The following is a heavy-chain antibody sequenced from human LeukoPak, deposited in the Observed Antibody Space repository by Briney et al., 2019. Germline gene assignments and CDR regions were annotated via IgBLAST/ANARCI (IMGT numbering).Heavy chain of an antibody. CDR2: SSGSGFST. CDR1: AFTSTSYA. Sequence: GGSLRLSCAASAFTSTSYAMIWVRQAPGKGLEWVSGSSGSGFSTYLADSVKGRCTTSSDDAKNTVFLQMISMIGEDTAVYYCSGKSASENYPLDYWGQGTLVTVSS. J-gene: IGHJ4*02. D-gene: IGHD3-10*01. CDR3: SGKSASENYPLDY. V-gene: IGHV3-23*01.